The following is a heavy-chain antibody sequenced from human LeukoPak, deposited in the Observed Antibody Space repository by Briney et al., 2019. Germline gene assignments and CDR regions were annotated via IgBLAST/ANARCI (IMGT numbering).Heavy chain of an antibody. CDR2: IYSGGST. CDR1: GFTVSSNY. Sequence: GSLRLSCAASGFTVSSNYMSWVRQAPGKGLEWVSVIYSGGSTYYADSVKGRFTISRDNSKNTLYVQMNSLRAEDTAVYYCAKEGYSRGYYSYYYMDVWGKGTTVTVSS. J-gene: IGHJ6*03. CDR3: AKEGYSRGYYSYYYMDV. D-gene: IGHD6-13*01. V-gene: IGHV3-53*05.